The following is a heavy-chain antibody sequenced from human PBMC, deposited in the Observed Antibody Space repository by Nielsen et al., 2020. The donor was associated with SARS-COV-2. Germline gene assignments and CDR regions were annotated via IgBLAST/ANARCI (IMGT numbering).Heavy chain of an antibody. V-gene: IGHV4-31*03. CDR1: GGSISSGGYY. CDR2: IYYSGST. J-gene: IGHJ3*02. D-gene: IGHD3-22*01. Sequence: SETLSLTCTVSGGSISSGGYYWSWIRQHPGKGLEWIGYIYYSGSTYYNPSLKSRVTISVDTSKNQFSLKLSSVTAADTAVYYCARAPITMVVVVNAFDIWGQGTMVTVSS. CDR3: ARAPITMVVVVNAFDI.